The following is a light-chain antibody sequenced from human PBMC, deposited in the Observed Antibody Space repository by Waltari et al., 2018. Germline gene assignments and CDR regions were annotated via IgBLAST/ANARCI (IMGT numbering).Light chain of an antibody. CDR3: CSFAGSYTFV. J-gene: IGLJ1*01. Sequence: QSALTQLRSVSGSPAQSVTISCTVTSRDAGGYHYFSWFQQHPGKVPKLLIYDVSERPSDVPDRFSGSKSANTASLTISGLQPDDEADYYCCSFAGSYTFVFGPGTSVTVL. CDR2: DVS. CDR1: SRDAGGYHY. V-gene: IGLV2-11*01.